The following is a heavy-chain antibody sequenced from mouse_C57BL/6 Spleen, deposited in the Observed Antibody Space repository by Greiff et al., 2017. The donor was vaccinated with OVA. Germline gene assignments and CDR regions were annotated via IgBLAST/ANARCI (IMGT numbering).Heavy chain of an antibody. Sequence: VQLKESGPGLVKPSQSLSLTCSVTGYSITSGYYWNWIRQFPGNKLEWMGYISYDGSNNYNPSLKNRISLTRDPSKNQFFLKLNSVTTEDTATYYCARKGNYFDYWGQGTTLTVSS. CDR2: ISYDGSN. J-gene: IGHJ2*01. CDR1: GYSITSGYY. CDR3: ARKGNYFDY. V-gene: IGHV3-6*01. D-gene: IGHD2-14*01.